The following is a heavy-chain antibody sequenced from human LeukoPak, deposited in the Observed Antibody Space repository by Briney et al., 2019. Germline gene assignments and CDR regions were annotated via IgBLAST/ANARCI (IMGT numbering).Heavy chain of an antibody. CDR2: ISAYNGNT. CDR1: GYTFTSYG. V-gene: IGHV1-18*01. J-gene: IGHJ6*02. Sequence: ASVKVSCKASGYTFTSYGISWVRQAPGQGLEWMGWISAYNGNTNYAQKLQGRVTMTTDTSTSTAYMELRSLRSDDTAVYYCAQFFYSGSYYNGGYYYGMDVWGQGTTVTVSS. D-gene: IGHD3-10*01. CDR3: AQFFYSGSYYNGGYYYGMDV.